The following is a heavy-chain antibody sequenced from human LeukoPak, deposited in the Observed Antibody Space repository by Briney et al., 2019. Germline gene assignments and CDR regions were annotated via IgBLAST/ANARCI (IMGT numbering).Heavy chain of an antibody. Sequence: PSASVKVSCKASGYTFTDYYIHWVRQAPGQGLEWMGWIHPPSGGTNYAEKLQGRVTMTRDTSISTAYMELTRLTSDDAGVYYCVGDPGGLQVDYWGQGTLVTGSS. J-gene: IGHJ4*02. CDR1: GYTFTDYY. CDR3: VGDPGGLQVDY. V-gene: IGHV1-2*02. D-gene: IGHD5-24*01. CDR2: IHPPSGGT.